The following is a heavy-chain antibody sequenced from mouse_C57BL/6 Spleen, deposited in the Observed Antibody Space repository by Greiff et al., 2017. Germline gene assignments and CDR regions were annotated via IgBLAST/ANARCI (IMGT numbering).Heavy chain of an antibody. Sequence: EVKVVESGGGLVKPGGSLKLSCAASGFTFSDYGMHWVRQAPEKGLEWVAYISSGSSTIYYADTVKGRFTISRDNAKNTLFLQITSLRSEDTAMYYCARGFCSSLLYYAMDYWGQGTSVTVSS. V-gene: IGHV5-17*01. J-gene: IGHJ4*01. CDR2: ISSGSSTI. CDR1: GFTFSDYG. D-gene: IGHD1-1*01. CDR3: ARGFCSSLLYYAMDY.